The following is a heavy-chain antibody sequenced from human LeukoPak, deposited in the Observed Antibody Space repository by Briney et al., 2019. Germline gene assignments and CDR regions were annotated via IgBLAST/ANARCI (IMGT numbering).Heavy chain of an antibody. J-gene: IGHJ5*02. CDR3: ARADGDYPNWFDP. CDR1: GFTFSSYS. D-gene: IGHD4-17*01. Sequence: AESLTLSCAASGFTFSSYSMSWVRQPPGKGLEWVGSISSSSSYIYYADSVKGRFTISRDKAKNSLYLQMNSLRAEDTAVYYCARADGDYPNWFDPWGQGTLVTVSS. V-gene: IGHV3-21*01. CDR2: ISSSSSYI.